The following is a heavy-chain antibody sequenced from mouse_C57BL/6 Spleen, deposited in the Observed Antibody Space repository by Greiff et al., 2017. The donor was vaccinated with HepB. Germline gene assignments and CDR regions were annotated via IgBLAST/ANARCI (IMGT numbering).Heavy chain of an antibody. CDR2: IYPSDSET. CDR1: GYTFTSYW. V-gene: IGHV1-61*01. J-gene: IGHJ1*03. CDR3: ARTGGSWYFDV. D-gene: IGHD1-1*01. Sequence: QVQLQQPGAELVRPGSSVELSCKASGYTFTSYWMDWVKQRPGQGLEWIGNIYPSDSETHYNQKFKDKATLTVDKSSSTAYMQLSSLTSEDSAVYDCARTGGSWYFDVWGKGTTVTVSS.